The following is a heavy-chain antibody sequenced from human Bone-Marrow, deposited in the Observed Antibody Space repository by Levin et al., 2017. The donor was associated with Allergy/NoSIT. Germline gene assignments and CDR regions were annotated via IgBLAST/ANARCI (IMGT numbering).Heavy chain of an antibody. D-gene: IGHD4-23*01. V-gene: IGHV4-59*01. CDR3: ARAIPSGGNSYYYYYMDV. CDR1: GGSISTYY. Sequence: SETLSLTCTVSGGSISTYYWSWIRQPPEKRLEWIGYIYYSGSTKYNPSLKSRVTLLVDTSKNQFSLKLSSLTAADSAVYFCARAIPSGGNSYYYYYMDVWGKGTTVTVSS. CDR2: IYYSGST. J-gene: IGHJ6*03.